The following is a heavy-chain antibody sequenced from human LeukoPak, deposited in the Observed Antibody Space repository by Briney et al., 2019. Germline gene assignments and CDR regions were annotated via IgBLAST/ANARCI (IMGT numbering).Heavy chain of an antibody. CDR1: GFTFSSYS. J-gene: IGHJ5*02. Sequence: PGGSLRLSCAASGFTFSSYSMNWVRQAPGKGLERVSYISSSSSTIYYADSVKGRFTISRDNAKNSLYLQMNSLRDEDTAVYYCARSLGYYDSSGYYSYNWFDPWGQGTLVTVSS. CDR2: ISSSSSTI. CDR3: ARSLGYYDSSGYYSYNWFDP. V-gene: IGHV3-48*02. D-gene: IGHD3-22*01.